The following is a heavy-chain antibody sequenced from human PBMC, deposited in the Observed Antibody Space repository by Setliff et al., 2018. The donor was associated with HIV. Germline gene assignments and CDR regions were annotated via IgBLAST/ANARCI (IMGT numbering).Heavy chain of an antibody. CDR1: GFTFRNYY. CDR3: ARKLLTRPNYYGMDV. J-gene: IGHJ6*02. D-gene: IGHD2-15*01. Sequence: GGSLRLSCAASGFTFRNYYMSWIRQAPGKGLEWVSAISGSGGSTYYADSVKGRFTISRDNSKNTLYLQMNSLRAEDTAVYYCARKLLTRPNYYGMDVWGQGTTVTVSS. V-gene: IGHV3-23*01. CDR2: ISGSGGST.